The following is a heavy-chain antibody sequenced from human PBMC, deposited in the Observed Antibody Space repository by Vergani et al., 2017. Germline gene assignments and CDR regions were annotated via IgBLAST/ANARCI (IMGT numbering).Heavy chain of an antibody. V-gene: IGHV3-23*01. CDR3: AKVGGYSGGWYGNYGMDV. CDR2: ISGSGGST. CDR1: GFTFSSYA. D-gene: IGHD6-19*01. Sequence: EVQLLESGGGLVQPGGSLRLSCAASGFTFSSYAMSWVRQAPGKGLEWVSAISGSGGSTYYADSVKGRFTISRDNSKNTLYLQMNSLRAEDTAVYYCAKVGGYSGGWYGNYGMDVWGQGTTVTVSS. J-gene: IGHJ6*02.